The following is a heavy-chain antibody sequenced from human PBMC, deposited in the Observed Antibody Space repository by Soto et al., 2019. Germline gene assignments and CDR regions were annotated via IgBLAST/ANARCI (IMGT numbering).Heavy chain of an antibody. CDR3: EMGGVAPCIYSGMYV. J-gene: IGHJ6*04. Sequence: QVQLVQSGAEVKKPGASVKVSCKASGYTFTRSGISWVRQAPGQGPEWMGWISSYNADTNYAQTLQGRCTMTPDKSTTTAYTELRGHESADTAVYSCEMGGVAPCIYSGMYVWGEGTPVTVSS. D-gene: IGHD3-16*01. CDR1: GYTFTRSG. CDR2: ISSYNADT. V-gene: IGHV1-18*01.